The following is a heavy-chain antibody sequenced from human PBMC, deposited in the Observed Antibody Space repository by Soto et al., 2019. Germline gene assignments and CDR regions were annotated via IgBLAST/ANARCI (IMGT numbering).Heavy chain of an antibody. CDR1: GFICSDYD. D-gene: IGHD3-10*01. Sequence: GGSLRLSCAVSGFICSDYDMSWVRQAPGKGLEWVSTILVSGSTHYEDSVKGRFTISRDTTKNTVYLQMKSLTPGDTAVYYCARDSGYGSGASVNHFLDYWGHGTLVTVSS. J-gene: IGHJ4*01. CDR2: ILVSGST. CDR3: ARDSGYGSGASVNHFLDY. V-gene: IGHV3-23*01.